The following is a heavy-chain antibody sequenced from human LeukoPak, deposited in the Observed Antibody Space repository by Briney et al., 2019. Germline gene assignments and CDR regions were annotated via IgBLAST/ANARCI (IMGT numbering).Heavy chain of an antibody. D-gene: IGHD4-17*01. CDR2: IHPSGSP. V-gene: IGHV4-34*01. CDR1: GGSFSGYY. Sequence: PSETLSLTCAVYGGSFSGYYLTWIRQPPGKGLEWIGEIHPSGSPNYNSSLKSRVTISVDTSKNQFSLKMTSVTAADTAVYYCARQGTYGDPFDYWGQGTLVTVSS. CDR3: ARQGTYGDPFDY. J-gene: IGHJ4*02.